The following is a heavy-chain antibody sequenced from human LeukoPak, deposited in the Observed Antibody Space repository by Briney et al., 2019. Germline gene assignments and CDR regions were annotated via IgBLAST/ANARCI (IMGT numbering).Heavy chain of an antibody. CDR3: ACLVGATQDV. D-gene: IGHD1-26*01. CDR1: GFTFSDYN. V-gene: IGHV3-21*01. J-gene: IGHJ6*04. CDR2: ISRSSSYT. Sequence: PGGSLRLSCAASGFTFSDYNMNWVRQAPGKGLEWVSSISRSSSYTYGDSVKGRFTISRDNAKNSLYLQMNSLRAEDTAVYYCACLVGATQDVWGKGTTVIVSS.